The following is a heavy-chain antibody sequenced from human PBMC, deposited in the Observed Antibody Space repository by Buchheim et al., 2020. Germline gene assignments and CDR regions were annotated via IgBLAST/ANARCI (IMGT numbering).Heavy chain of an antibody. CDR2: INHSGST. D-gene: IGHD3-3*01. CDR1: GGSFSGYY. J-gene: IGHJ4*02. Sequence: QVQLQQWGAGLLKPSETLSLTCAVYGGSFSGYYWSWIRQPPGKGLEWIGEINHSGSTNYNPSLKRRVTISVDTSKNQFSLKLSSVTAADTAVYYCARRFWSGYSPIDYWGQGTL. V-gene: IGHV4-34*01. CDR3: ARRFWSGYSPIDY.